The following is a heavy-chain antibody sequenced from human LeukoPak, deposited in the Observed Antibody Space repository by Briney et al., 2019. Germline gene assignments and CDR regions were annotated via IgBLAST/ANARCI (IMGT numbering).Heavy chain of an antibody. J-gene: IGHJ4*02. CDR1: GFTFDDYA. CDR2: ISWNSGSI. D-gene: IGHD5-18*01. CDR3: AKLRGYSYGYIDY. Sequence: GGSLRLSCAASGFTFDDYAMHWVRQAPGKGLEWVSGISWNSGSIGYADSVKGRFTISRDNAKNSLYLQMNSLRAEDTAVYYCAKLRGYSYGYIDYWGQGTLVTVSS. V-gene: IGHV3-9*01.